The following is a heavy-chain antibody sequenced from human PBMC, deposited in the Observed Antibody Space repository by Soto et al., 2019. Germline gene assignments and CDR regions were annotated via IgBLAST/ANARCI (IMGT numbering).Heavy chain of an antibody. CDR3: SRGPYSFAAFDI. V-gene: IGHV4-61*01. J-gene: IGHJ3*02. Sequence: QVQLQESGPGLVKTSETLSLNCTVSGGSVTSGTYFCNWVRQPPGTGLEWIGYIYYSGSTNYNPSLKSRVTILVDTAKNLFSMYLSSVTAADTAVYYCSRGPYSFAAFDIWGQVTMVPVSS. D-gene: IGHD1-26*01. CDR1: GGSVTSGTYF. CDR2: IYYSGST.